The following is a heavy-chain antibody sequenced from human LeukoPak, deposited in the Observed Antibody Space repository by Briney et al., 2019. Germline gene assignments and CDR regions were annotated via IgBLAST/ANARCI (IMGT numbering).Heavy chain of an antibody. D-gene: IGHD1-26*01. CDR2: IKGYNGDT. Sequence: ASVKVSCTASGYTFTSYGITWVRQAPGQGLEWMGWIKGYNGDTNYAQKFQGRVTMTTDTSTTTAYMELRSLRSDDTAVYYCAREGGIVGALDYWGQGTLVTVAS. J-gene: IGHJ4*02. V-gene: IGHV1-18*01. CDR1: GYTFTSYG. CDR3: AREGGIVGALDY.